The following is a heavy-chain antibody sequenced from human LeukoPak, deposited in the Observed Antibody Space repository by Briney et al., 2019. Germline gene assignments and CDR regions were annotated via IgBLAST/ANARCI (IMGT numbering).Heavy chain of an antibody. D-gene: IGHD3-16*02. V-gene: IGHV4-59*08. J-gene: IGHJ5*02. CDR3: ARRAFGGVIAANWFDP. Sequence: SETLSLTCTVSGGSMSTYYWSWIRQPPGKGLEWIGYIYDNGYTHYNPSLRSRVSISLDTSKSQFSLNLSSVTAADTAVYYCARRAFGGVIAANWFDPWGQGTLVTVSS. CDR2: IYDNGYT. CDR1: GGSMSTYY.